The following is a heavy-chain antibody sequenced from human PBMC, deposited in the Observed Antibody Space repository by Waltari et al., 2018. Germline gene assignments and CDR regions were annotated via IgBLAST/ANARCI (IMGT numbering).Heavy chain of an antibody. CDR2: FVPEDGKT. CDR1: GYTLTELS. V-gene: IGHV1-24*01. CDR3: ATAVAPSNYDAFDI. D-gene: IGHD1-1*01. Sequence: QVQLVQSGAEVKKPGASVTVSCQVSGYTLTELSMHWVRQAPGKGLEWMGGFVPEDGKTIYEQKFQGGVTMTEDTSTDTTDMELSSLRSEDTAVYYCATAVAPSNYDAFDIWGQGTMVTVSS. J-gene: IGHJ3*02.